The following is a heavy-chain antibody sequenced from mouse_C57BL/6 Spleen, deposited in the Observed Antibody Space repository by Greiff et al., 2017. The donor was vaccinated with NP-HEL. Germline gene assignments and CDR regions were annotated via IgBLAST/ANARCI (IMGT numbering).Heavy chain of an antibody. D-gene: IGHD1-1*01. CDR2: IDPSDSYT. Sequence: QVQLKQPGAELVMPGASVKLSCKASGYTFTSYWMHWVKQRPGQGLEWIGEIDPSDSYTNYNQKFKGKSTLTVDKSSSTAYKQLSSLTSEDSAVYYCARVDYGSSPLDYWGQGTTLTVSS. CDR3: ARVDYGSSPLDY. J-gene: IGHJ2*01. V-gene: IGHV1-69*01. CDR1: GYTFTSYW.